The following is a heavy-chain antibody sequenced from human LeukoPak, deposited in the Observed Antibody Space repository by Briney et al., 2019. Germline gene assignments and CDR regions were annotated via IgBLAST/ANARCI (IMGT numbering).Heavy chain of an antibody. D-gene: IGHD4-17*01. J-gene: IGHJ4*02. CDR2: ISGSGGST. V-gene: IGHV3-23*01. CDR3: AKGGDYGSYFDY. Sequence: GGSLRLSCAASGFTFSSYAMSWVRQAPGKGLEWVSTISGSGGSTYYADSVKGRFTISRDNSKNTLYLQMNSLRAEDTAVYYCAKGGDYGSYFDYWGQGTLVTVSS. CDR1: GFTFSSYA.